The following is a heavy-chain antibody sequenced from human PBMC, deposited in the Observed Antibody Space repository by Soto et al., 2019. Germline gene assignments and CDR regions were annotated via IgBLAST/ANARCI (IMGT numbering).Heavy chain of an antibody. J-gene: IGHJ4*02. D-gene: IGHD3-3*01. CDR2: ISYDGSDK. CDR1: GFTFSDYG. Sequence: QLQLVESGGGVVQPGRSLRLSCAASGFTFSDYGMHWVRQAPGTGLEWVAVISYDGSDKYYADSVKGRFTISRDNSKNRLYLQMNSLRDEDTAVYYCATMERLFDYGGQGTLVTVSS. V-gene: IGHV3-30*03. CDR3: ATMERLFDY.